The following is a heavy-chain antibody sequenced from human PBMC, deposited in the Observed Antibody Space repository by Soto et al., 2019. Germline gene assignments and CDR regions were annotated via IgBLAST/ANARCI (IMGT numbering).Heavy chain of an antibody. Sequence: QVQLVESGGGVVQPGRSLRLSCAASGITFSNYGTHWVRQAPGKGLEWVSVIWYDGRDKYYADSVKGRFTISRDNSKNTRYLQMNSLSADDTAVYYCVSGYGYFDHWGQGTLVTVPS. J-gene: IGHJ4*02. CDR1: GITFSNYG. D-gene: IGHD3-22*01. CDR2: IWYDGRDK. CDR3: VSGYGYFDH. V-gene: IGHV3-33*01.